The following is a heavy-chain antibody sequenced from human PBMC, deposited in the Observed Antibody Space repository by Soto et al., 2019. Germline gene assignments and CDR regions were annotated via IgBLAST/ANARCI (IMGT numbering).Heavy chain of an antibody. J-gene: IGHJ3*02. V-gene: IGHV3-23*01. CDR2: ISGSGGST. D-gene: IGHD2-21*02. CDR1: GFTFSSYA. CDR3: AKPAKITMAYCGGDCYSAFDI. Sequence: GGSLRLSCAASGFTFSSYAMSWVRQAPGKGLEWVSAISGSGGSTYYADSVKGRFTISRDNSKNTLYLQMNSLRAEDTAVYYCAKPAKITMAYCGGDCYSAFDIWGQGTMVTVSS.